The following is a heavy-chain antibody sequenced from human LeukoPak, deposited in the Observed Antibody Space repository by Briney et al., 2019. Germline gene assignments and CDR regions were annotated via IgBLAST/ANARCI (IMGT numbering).Heavy chain of an antibody. CDR1: GFNFSSYS. CDR2: ISSYSGTI. D-gene: IGHD6-13*01. Sequence: PGGSLRLSCAASGFNFSSYSMNWVRQAPGKGLEWVSYISSYSGTILYADSVKGRFTIPRDSGKNSLYLQMNSLRDEDTAVYYCARAKSIAAAGIFDHWGQGTLVTVSS. V-gene: IGHV3-48*02. J-gene: IGHJ4*02. CDR3: ARAKSIAAAGIFDH.